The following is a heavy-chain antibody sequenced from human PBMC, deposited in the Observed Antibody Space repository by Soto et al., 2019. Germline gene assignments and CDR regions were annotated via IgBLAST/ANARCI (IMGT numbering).Heavy chain of an antibody. J-gene: IGHJ4*02. V-gene: IGHV3-48*03. D-gene: IGHD3-9*01. CDR3: ARDKDWAFDY. CDR1: GFTFSSYI. CDR2: IFVTGGTI. Sequence: PGGSLRLSCVASGFTFSSYIMVWVRQAPGKGLEWVSYIFVTGGTIYYADSVKGRFTVSRDNAKNSLFLLMSSLRAEDTAVYYCARDKDWAFDYWGQGTQVTVSS.